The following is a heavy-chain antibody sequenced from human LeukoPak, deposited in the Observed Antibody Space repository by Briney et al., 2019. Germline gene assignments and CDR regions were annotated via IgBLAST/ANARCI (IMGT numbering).Heavy chain of an antibody. CDR1: GFTFSSYS. CDR2: ISSSSSYI. CDR3: AKGATRSFDY. D-gene: IGHD1-26*01. Sequence: PGGSLRLSRAASGFTFSSYSMNWVRQAPGKGLEWVSSISSSSSYIYYADSVKGRFTISRDNSKNTLYLQMNSLRAEDTAVYYCAKGATRSFDYWGQGTLVTVSS. J-gene: IGHJ4*02. V-gene: IGHV3-21*04.